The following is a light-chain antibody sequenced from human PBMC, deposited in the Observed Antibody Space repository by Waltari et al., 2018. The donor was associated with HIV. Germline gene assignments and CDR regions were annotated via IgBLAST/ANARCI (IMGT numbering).Light chain of an antibody. CDR3: CSYAGNYTFV. CDR2: DFN. V-gene: IGLV2-11*01. J-gene: IGLJ2*01. Sequence: QSALTQPRSVSGSPGQSVTISCTGTSSDVGGYKYVSWYQHHPGKAPQLMIFDFNKRPSGVPDRFSGSKSGNTASLTISGLQAEDEADYDCCSYAGNYTFVFGGGTKLTVL. CDR1: SSDVGGYKY.